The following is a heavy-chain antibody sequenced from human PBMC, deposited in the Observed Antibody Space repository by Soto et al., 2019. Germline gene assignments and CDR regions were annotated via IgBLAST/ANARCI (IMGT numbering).Heavy chain of an antibody. J-gene: IGHJ6*02. V-gene: IGHV1-24*01. CDR3: ATSFLEWLLSYPYGMDV. CDR1: GYTLTELS. Sequence: ASVKVSCKVSGYTLTELSMHWVRQAPGKGLERMGGFDPEDGETIYAQKFQGRVTMTEDTSTDTAYMELSSLRSEDTAVYYCATSFLEWLLSYPYGMDVWGQGTTVTVS. CDR2: FDPEDGET. D-gene: IGHD3-3*02.